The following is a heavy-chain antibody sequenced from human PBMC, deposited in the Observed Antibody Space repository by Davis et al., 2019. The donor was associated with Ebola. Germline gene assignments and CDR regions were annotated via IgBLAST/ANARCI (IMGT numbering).Heavy chain of an antibody. CDR2: IIPILGIA. D-gene: IGHD2-2*01. V-gene: IGHV1-69*04. Sequence: SVKVSCKASGGTFSSYAISWVRQAPGQGLEWMGRIIPILGIANYAQKFQGRVTITADKSTSTAYMELSSLRSEDTAVYYCARIDCSSTSCYRPYYYGMDVWGQGTTVTVSS. CDR3: ARIDCSSTSCYRPYYYGMDV. CDR1: GGTFSSYA. J-gene: IGHJ6*02.